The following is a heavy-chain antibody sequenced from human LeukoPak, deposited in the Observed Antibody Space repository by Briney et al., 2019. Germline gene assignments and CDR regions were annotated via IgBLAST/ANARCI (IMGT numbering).Heavy chain of an antibody. J-gene: IGHJ6*04. D-gene: IGHD3-10*01. CDR3: ARDLLCFGEVMDV. CDR1: GFTFSSYW. Sequence: QPGGSLRLSCAASGFTFSSYWMSWVRQAPGKGLEWVANIKQDGSEKYYVDSVKGRFTISRDNAKNSLYLQMNSLRAEDTAVYYCARDLLCFGEVMDVWGKGTTVTVSS. V-gene: IGHV3-7*01. CDR2: IKQDGSEK.